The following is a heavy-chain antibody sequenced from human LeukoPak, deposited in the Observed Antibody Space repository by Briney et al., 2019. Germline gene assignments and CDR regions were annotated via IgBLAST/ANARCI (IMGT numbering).Heavy chain of an antibody. Sequence: GGSLRLSCAASGFTFSSYAMHWVRQAPGKGLEWVAVISYDGSNKYYADSVKGRFTISRDNSKNTLYLQMNSLRAEDTAVYYCARDSPPQWELLIGISDYWGQGTLVTVSS. V-gene: IGHV3-30-3*01. CDR2: ISYDGSNK. D-gene: IGHD1-26*01. CDR1: GFTFSSYA. CDR3: ARDSPPQWELLIGISDY. J-gene: IGHJ4*02.